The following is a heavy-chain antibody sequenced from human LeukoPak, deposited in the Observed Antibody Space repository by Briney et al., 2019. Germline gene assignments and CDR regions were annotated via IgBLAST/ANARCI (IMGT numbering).Heavy chain of an antibody. D-gene: IGHD3-22*01. J-gene: IGHJ5*02. CDR3: ARDQVSYYYDSRRFDP. Sequence: RWASVKVSCKASGYTFTGYYMHWVRQAPGQGLEWMGWINPNSGGTNYAQKFQGRVTMTRDTSISTAYMELSRLRSDDTAVYYCARDQVSYYYDSRRFDPWGQGTLVTVSS. CDR2: INPNSGGT. CDR1: GYTFTGYY. V-gene: IGHV1-2*02.